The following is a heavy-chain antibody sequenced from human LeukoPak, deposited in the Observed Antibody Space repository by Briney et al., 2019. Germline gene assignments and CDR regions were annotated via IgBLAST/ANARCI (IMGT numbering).Heavy chain of an antibody. J-gene: IGHJ5*02. D-gene: IGHD3-10*01. CDR3: ARDRYGSGSA. CDR2: IKQDGSEK. Sequence: GGSLRLSCAASGFTFRSYAMSWVRQAPGKGLEWVANIKQDGSEKYYVDSVKGRFTISRDNAKNSLYLQMNSLRAEDTAVYYCARDRYGSGSAWGQGTLVTVSS. V-gene: IGHV3-7*01. CDR1: GFTFRSYA.